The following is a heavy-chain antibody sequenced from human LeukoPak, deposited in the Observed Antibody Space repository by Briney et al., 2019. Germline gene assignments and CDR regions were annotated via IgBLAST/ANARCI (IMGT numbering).Heavy chain of an antibody. V-gene: IGHV3-7*01. D-gene: IGHD3-3*01. Sequence: GGSLRLSCAASGFTFSSYWMSWVRQAPGKGLEWVASIKQDGSEKYYVDSVKGRFTISRDNAKNSLYLQMNSLRAEDTAVYYCARDHDFWSGYYPYFDYWGQGTLVTVSS. J-gene: IGHJ4*02. CDR1: GFTFSSYW. CDR2: IKQDGSEK. CDR3: ARDHDFWSGYYPYFDY.